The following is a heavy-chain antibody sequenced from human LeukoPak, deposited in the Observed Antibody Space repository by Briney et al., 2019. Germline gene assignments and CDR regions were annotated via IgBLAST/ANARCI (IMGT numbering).Heavy chain of an antibody. J-gene: IGHJ5*02. CDR2: INKSSRYI. CDR3: ARSVPMAVSGLDL. D-gene: IGHD5/OR15-5a*01. CDR1: GFTFSDHA. V-gene: IGHV3-21*01. Sequence: GGSLRLSCATSGFTFSDHAMHWVRQAPGRGLEWISSINKSSRYIYYADSLKGRFTISRDNAKNSLYLQINSLTTEDTAVYYCARSVPMAVSGLDLWGQGTLVTVSS.